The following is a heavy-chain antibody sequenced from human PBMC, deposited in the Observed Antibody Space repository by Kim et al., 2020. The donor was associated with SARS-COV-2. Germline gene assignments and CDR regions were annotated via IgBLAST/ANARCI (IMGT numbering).Heavy chain of an antibody. D-gene: IGHD6-13*01. V-gene: IGHV4-59*01. CDR1: GGSISSYY. J-gene: IGHJ6*02. Sequence: SETLSLTCTVSGGSISSYYWSWIRQPPGKGLEWIGYIYYSGSTNYNPSLKSRVTISVDTSKNQFSLKLSSVTAADTAVYYCAREGDRAAAGSGDYYYYGMDVWGQGTTVTVSS. CDR2: IYYSGST. CDR3: AREGDRAAAGSGDYYYYGMDV.